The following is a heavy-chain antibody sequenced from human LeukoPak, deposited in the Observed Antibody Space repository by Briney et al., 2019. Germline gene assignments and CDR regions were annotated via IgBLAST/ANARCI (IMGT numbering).Heavy chain of an antibody. Sequence: GGSLRLSCSASGFSFTTYGMSWVRQAPGKGLEWVSYISSSGSTIYYADSVKGRFTISRDNAKNSLYLQMNSLRAEDTAVYYCARDTGGGYDGGYFDYWGQGTLVTVSS. CDR2: ISSSGSTI. V-gene: IGHV3-48*04. CDR3: ARDTGGGYDGGYFDY. CDR1: GFSFTTYG. D-gene: IGHD2-8*02. J-gene: IGHJ4*02.